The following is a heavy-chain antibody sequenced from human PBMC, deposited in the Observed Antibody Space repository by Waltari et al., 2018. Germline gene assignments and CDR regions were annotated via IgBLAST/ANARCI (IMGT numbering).Heavy chain of an antibody. Sequence: QVQLQESGPGLVKPSETLSLTCTVSGGSISSYYWAWIRQPPGKGRDCIGYIYYSGTTNYDPSLKSRVTISVDTSKNQFSLKRSCVTAADTAVYYCARGLGYCSSNRCFDAFDIWGQGPMVTVSS. V-gene: IGHV4-59*01. CDR2: IYYSGTT. D-gene: IGHD2-2*01. J-gene: IGHJ3*02. CDR3: ARGLGYCSSNRCFDAFDI. CDR1: GGSISSYY.